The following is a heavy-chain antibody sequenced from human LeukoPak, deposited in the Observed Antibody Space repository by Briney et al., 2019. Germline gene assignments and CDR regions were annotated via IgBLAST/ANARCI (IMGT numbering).Heavy chain of an antibody. CDR2: ISHDGSQT. D-gene: IGHD4-17*01. Sequence: GGSLRLSCAASGFTFSNHGIHWVRQAPGKGLDWVAVISHDGSQTYYTDSAKGRFTVSGDNSKNTMYLQLNSLRVEDTAMYFCAKDKIDGDYVTPFVYWGQGTLVTVSS. J-gene: IGHJ4*02. CDR3: AKDKIDGDYVTPFVY. CDR1: GFTFSNHG. V-gene: IGHV3-30*18.